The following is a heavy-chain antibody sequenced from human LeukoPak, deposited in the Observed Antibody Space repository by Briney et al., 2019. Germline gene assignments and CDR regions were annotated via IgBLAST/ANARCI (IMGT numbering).Heavy chain of an antibody. D-gene: IGHD2-15*01. J-gene: IGHJ6*02. CDR3: ARQKTGEGYCSGGSCSTRGVYYYYGMDV. CDR2: IYPGDSDT. V-gene: IGHV5-51*01. Sequence: GESLKISCKGSGYSFTSYWIGWVRQMPGKGLEWMGIIYPGDSDTRYSPSFQGQVTISADKSISTAYLQWSSLKASDTAMYYCARQKTGEGYCSGGSCSTRGVYYYYGMDVWGQGTTVTVSS. CDR1: GYSFTSYW.